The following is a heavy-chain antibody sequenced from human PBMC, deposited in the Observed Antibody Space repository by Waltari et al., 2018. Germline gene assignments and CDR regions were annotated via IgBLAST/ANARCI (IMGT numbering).Heavy chain of an antibody. D-gene: IGHD6-6*01. CDR3: AKSIAARWYFDY. J-gene: IGHJ4*02. V-gene: IGHV3-23*01. Sequence: AMSWVRQAPGKGLEWVSAISGSGGSTYYADSVKGRFTISRDNSKNTLYLQMNSLRAEDTAVYYCAKSIAARWYFDYWGQGTLVTVSS. CDR1: A. CDR2: ISGSGGST.